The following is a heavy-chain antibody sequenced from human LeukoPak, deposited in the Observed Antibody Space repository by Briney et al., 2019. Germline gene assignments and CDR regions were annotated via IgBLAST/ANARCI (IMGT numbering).Heavy chain of an antibody. Sequence: SETLSLTCAVYGGSFSGYYWSWIRQPPGKGLEWIGEINHSGSTNYNPSLKSRVTISVDTSKNQFSLKLSSVTAADTAVYYCARGNKDYYYGSGSYRFDYWGQGTLVTVSS. CDR1: GGSFSGYY. CDR3: ARGNKDYYYGSGSYRFDY. J-gene: IGHJ4*02. CDR2: INHSGST. V-gene: IGHV4-34*01. D-gene: IGHD3-10*01.